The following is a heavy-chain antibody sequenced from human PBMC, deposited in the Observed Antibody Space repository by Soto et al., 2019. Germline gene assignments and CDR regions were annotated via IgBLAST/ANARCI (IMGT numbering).Heavy chain of an antibody. J-gene: IGHJ5*02. D-gene: IGHD2-2*01. CDR2: ISGSGGST. CDR1: GFTFSSYA. V-gene: IGHV3-23*01. CDR3: AKDADIVVVPAAIGSWFDP. Sequence: GGSLRLSCAASGFTFSSYAMSWVRQAPGKGLEWVSAISGSGGSTYYADSVKGRFTISRDNSKNTLYLQMNSLRAEDTAVYYCAKDADIVVVPAAIGSWFDPWGQGTLVTVS.